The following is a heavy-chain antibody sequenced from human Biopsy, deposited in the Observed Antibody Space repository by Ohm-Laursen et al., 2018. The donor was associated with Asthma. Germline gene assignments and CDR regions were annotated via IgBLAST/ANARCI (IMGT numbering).Heavy chain of an antibody. CDR2: INAGNGNT. J-gene: IGHJ3*02. CDR3: ARTYYDFLTGQVNDAFAM. V-gene: IGHV1-3*01. CDR1: GYTFINCA. D-gene: IGHD3-9*01. Sequence: GASVKVSCKASGYTFINCAIHWVRQALGQRLEWMGWINAGNGNTKYSQKFQGRVTISRDTSASTAYMDLSSLRSEDTAVYYCARTYYDFLTGQVNDAFAMWGQGTMVTVSS.